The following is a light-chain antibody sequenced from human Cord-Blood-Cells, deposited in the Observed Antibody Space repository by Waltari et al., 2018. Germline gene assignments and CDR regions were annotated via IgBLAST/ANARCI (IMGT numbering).Light chain of an antibody. J-gene: IGLJ2*01. CDR3: CSYAGNVV. CDR2: EGS. Sequence: QSALTQPASVSGSPGQSITISCTGTSSDVGRYNLVSWYQQHPGKAPKRMIYEGSKRPSGVSKRFSGSKSGNTASLTISGLQAEDEADYYCCSYAGNVVFGGGTKLTVL. CDR1: SSDVGRYNL. V-gene: IGLV2-23*01.